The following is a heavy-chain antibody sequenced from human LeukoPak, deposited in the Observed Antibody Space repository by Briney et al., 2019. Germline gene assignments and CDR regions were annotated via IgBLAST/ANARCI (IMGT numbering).Heavy chain of an antibody. V-gene: IGHV3-21*01. Sequence: GGSLRLSCAASGFTFSSYSMNWVRQAPGKGLEWVSSISSSSSHIYYADSVKGRFTISRDNAKNSLYLQMNSLRAEDTAVYYCARDGRDRSSSSCYLDYWGQGTLVTVSS. D-gene: IGHD2-2*01. CDR1: GFTFSSYS. CDR2: ISSSSSHI. J-gene: IGHJ4*02. CDR3: ARDGRDRSSSSCYLDY.